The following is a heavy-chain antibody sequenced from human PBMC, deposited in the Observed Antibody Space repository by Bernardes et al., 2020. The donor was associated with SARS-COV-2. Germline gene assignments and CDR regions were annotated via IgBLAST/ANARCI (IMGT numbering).Heavy chain of an antibody. V-gene: IGHV3-48*03. Sequence: GGSLRLSCAASGFTFRSYEMNWVRRAPGKGLEWVSHISNSGSTIYYADSVKGRFTISRDNGKDSLYLQMNSLTVEDTATYYCARGVSRDYFDNSGAFWGQGTLVTVSS. CDR1: GFTFRSYE. CDR3: ARGVSRDYFDNSGAF. J-gene: IGHJ4*02. CDR2: ISNSGSTI. D-gene: IGHD3-22*01.